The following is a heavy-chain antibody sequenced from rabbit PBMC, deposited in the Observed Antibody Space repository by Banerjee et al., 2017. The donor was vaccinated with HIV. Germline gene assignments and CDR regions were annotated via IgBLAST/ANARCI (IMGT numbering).Heavy chain of an antibody. D-gene: IGHD1-1*01. CDR3: ATSTISEHYNL. Sequence: QSLEESGGGLVKPGGTLTLTCTASGFTFSNYWMSWVRQAPGKGLEWIGCIYTGDGRTYYASWAKGRFTISKTSSTTMSLQMTTLTAADTATYFCATSTISEHYNLWGPGTLVTVS. V-gene: IGHV1S40*01. CDR2: IYTGDGRT. CDR1: GFTFSNYW. J-gene: IGHJ4*01.